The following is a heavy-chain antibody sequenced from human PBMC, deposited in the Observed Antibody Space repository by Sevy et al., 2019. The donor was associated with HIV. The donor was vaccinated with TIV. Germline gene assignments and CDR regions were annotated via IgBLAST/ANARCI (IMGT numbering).Heavy chain of an antibody. V-gene: IGHV3-49*04. D-gene: IGHD4-17*01. J-gene: IGHJ4*02. Sequence: GGSLRLSCSTSGFTFRDYAISWVRQAPGKGLEWVGLIRTPPYGGATEYGPSVKGRFSLSRDDSKSIAYLQMNSLYTEDTAVYYCGRWGSDYIRDYWGQGTLVTVSS. CDR3: GRWGSDYIRDY. CDR1: GFTFRDYA. CDR2: IRTPPYGGAT.